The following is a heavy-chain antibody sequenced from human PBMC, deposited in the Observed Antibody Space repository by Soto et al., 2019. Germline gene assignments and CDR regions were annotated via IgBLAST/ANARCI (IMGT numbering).Heavy chain of an antibody. CDR2: ISADSGSI. V-gene: IGHV3-48*04. J-gene: IGHJ6*02. CDR3: ARDGSTETTNFHYAMDV. D-gene: IGHD4-17*01. CDR1: GFTFSSYA. Sequence: GGSLRLSCAASGFTFSSYAMSWVRQAPGKGLEWVSYISADSGSIHYAASVKGRFTISRDNAKNTLYLQMDSLRAEDTAVYYCARDGSTETTNFHYAMDVWGQGTTVTVSS.